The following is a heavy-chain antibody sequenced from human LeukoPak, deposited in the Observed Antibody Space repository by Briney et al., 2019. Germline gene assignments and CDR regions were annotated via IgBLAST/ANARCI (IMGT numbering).Heavy chain of an antibody. Sequence: ASVKVSCKVSGYTLTELSLHWVRQAPGKGLEWMGGLDPEDGEMIYSQKFQGRVTMTEDTSTDIAYMEMSSLRSEDTAVYYCATGRTKWDLLNYWGQGTLVTVPS. J-gene: IGHJ4*02. D-gene: IGHD1-26*01. CDR2: LDPEDGEM. CDR3: ATGRTKWDLLNY. CDR1: GYTLTELS. V-gene: IGHV1-24*01.